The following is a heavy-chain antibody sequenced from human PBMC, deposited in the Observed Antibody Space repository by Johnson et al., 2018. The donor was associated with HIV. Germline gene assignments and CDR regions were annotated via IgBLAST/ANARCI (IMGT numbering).Heavy chain of an antibody. CDR1: GFTFSDYY. CDR2: ISSTGSTI. V-gene: IGHV3-11*01. Sequence: QVQVVESGGGLGKPGGSLRLSCAGSGFTFSDYYINWLRQAPGKGLEWVSYISSTGSTIYYADSVKGRFTISRDNSKNSLYLQMNSLRAEDTALYYCAKDMSGDPDAFDIWGQGTMVTVSS. CDR3: AKDMSGDPDAFDI. J-gene: IGHJ3*02. D-gene: IGHD4-17*01.